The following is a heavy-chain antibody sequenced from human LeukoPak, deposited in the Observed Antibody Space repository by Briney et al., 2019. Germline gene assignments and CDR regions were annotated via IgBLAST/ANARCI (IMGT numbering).Heavy chain of an antibody. Sequence: ASVKVSCKASGYTFTSYYMHWVRQAPGQGLEWMGIINPSGGSTSYAQKFQGRVTMTTDTSTSTAYMELRSLRSDDTAVYYCARETPRDIVVVPAMDYWGQGTLVTVSS. D-gene: IGHD2-2*01. J-gene: IGHJ4*02. V-gene: IGHV1-46*01. CDR3: ARETPRDIVVVPAMDY. CDR1: GYTFTSYY. CDR2: INPSGGST.